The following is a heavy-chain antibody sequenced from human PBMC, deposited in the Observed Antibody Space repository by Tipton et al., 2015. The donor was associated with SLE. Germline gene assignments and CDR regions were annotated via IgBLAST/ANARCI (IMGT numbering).Heavy chain of an antibody. CDR3: ARDRSIAAAGNYFDY. CDR2: VSPSGDT. D-gene: IGHD6-13*01. CDR1: GYSISTGFY. V-gene: IGHV4-38-2*02. Sequence: TLSLTCTVSGYSISTGFYWGWIRQPPGKGLDWIGHVSPSGDTNYNPSLESRVTISVDTSKNQFSLKLSSVTAADTAEYYCARDRSIAAAGNYFDYWGQGTLVTVSS. J-gene: IGHJ4*02.